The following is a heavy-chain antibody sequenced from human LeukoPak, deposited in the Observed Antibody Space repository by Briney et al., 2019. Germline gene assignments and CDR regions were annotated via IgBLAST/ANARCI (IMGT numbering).Heavy chain of an antibody. J-gene: IGHJ4*02. D-gene: IGHD2-8*01. CDR1: GFTLSEHY. CDR2: SKNKANGYTT. V-gene: IGHV3-72*01. Sequence: GGSLSLSCAASGFTLSEHYMDWVRQVPGKGLEWLGRSKNKANGYTTEYAASVKGRFTVSRDESRSSLFLQMNNVETEDTALYYCVRGKNGFDDWGQGTLVTVSS. CDR3: VRGKNGFDD.